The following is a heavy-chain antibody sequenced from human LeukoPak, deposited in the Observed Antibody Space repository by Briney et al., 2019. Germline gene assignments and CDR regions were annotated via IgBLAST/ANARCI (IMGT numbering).Heavy chain of an antibody. CDR3: ARGLPYDILTRSPYWYFDL. J-gene: IGHJ2*01. D-gene: IGHD3-9*01. CDR1: GGTFSSYA. CDR2: IIPILGIA. Sequence: ASVKVSCKASGGTFSSYAISWVRQAPGQGLEWMGRIIPILGIANYAQKFQGRVTITADKSTSTAYMELSSLRSEDTAVYYCARGLPYDILTRSPYWYFDLWGRGTLVTVSS. V-gene: IGHV1-69*04.